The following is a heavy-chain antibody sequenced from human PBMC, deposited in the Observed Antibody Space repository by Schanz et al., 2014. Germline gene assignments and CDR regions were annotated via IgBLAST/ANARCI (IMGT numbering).Heavy chain of an antibody. CDR1: GFTFSDFG. CDR3: AKDMHKDYGGKPQAFDI. J-gene: IGHJ3*02. V-gene: IGHV3-33*06. CDR2: IWFDGSKT. D-gene: IGHD4-17*01. Sequence: QEQLVESGGGVVQPGRSLRLSCAASGFTFSDFGMHWVRQTPVKGLEWVATIWFDGSKTDYADSVKGRFIISRDNSKNTLDLQMNSLRDEDTALYYCAKDMHKDYGGKPQAFDIWGQGTMVTVSS.